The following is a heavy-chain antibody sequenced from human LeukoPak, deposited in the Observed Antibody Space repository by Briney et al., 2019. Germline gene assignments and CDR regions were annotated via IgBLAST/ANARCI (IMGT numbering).Heavy chain of an antibody. V-gene: IGHV1-46*01. CDR1: GYTFTSYY. Sequence: EASVKVPCKASGYTFTSYYMHWVRQAPGQGLEWMGIINPSGGSTSYAQKFQGRVTMTRDMSTSTVYMELSSLRSEDTAVYYCARGYYDSSGYNRNWFDPWGQGTLVTVSS. CDR2: INPSGGST. J-gene: IGHJ5*02. CDR3: ARGYYDSSGYNRNWFDP. D-gene: IGHD3-22*01.